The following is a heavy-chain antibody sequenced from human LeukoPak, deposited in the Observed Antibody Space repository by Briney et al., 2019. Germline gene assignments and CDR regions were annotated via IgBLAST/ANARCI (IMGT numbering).Heavy chain of an antibody. CDR1: GGSFSGYY. J-gene: IGHJ4*02. V-gene: IGHV4-34*01. CDR3: ARGCSSTSCSMDY. D-gene: IGHD2-2*01. Sequence: SETLSLTCAVYGGSFSGYYWSWIRQHPGKGLEWIGEINHSGSTNYNPSLKSRVTISVDTSKNQFSLKLSSVTAADTAVYYCARGCSSTSCSMDYWGQGTLVTVSS. CDR2: INHSGST.